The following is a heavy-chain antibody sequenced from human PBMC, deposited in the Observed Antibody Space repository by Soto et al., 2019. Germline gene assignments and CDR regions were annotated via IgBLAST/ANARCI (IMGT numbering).Heavy chain of an antibody. V-gene: IGHV4-59*08. J-gene: IGHJ5*02. D-gene: IGHD5-12*01. CDR3: ARRGSVVATILHSSWFDP. CDR1: GGSISSYY. Sequence: SETLSLTCTVSGGSISSYYWSWIRQPPGKGLEWIGYIYYSGSTNYNPSLKSRVTISVDTSKNQFSLKLSSVTAADTAVYYCARRGSVVATILHSSWFDPWGQGTLVTVSS. CDR2: IYYSGST.